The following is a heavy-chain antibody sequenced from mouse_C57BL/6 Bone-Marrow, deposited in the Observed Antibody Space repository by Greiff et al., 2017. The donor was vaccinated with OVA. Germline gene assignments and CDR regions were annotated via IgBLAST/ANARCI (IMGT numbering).Heavy chain of an antibody. CDR1: GYTFTSYG. CDR3: ARSKVDITTVFDY. D-gene: IGHD1-1*01. CDR2: IYPRSGNT. Sequence: QVQLKESGAELARPGASVKLSCKASGYTFTSYGISWVKQRTGQGLEWIGEIYPRSGNTYYNEKFKGKATLTADKSSSTAYMELRSLTSEDSAVYFCARSKVDITTVFDYWGQGTTLTVSS. V-gene: IGHV1-81*01. J-gene: IGHJ2*01.